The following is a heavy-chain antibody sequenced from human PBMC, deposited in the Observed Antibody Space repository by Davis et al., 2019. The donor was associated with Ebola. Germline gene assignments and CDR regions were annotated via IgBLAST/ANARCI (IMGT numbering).Heavy chain of an antibody. Sequence: GESLKISCAASGFTFDDYGMSWVRQAPGKGLEWVAVISYDGSNKYYADSVKGRFTISRDNSKNTLYLQMNSLRAEDTAVYYCARDMSTVTTGWFDPWGQGTLVTVSS. CDR1: GFTFDDYG. D-gene: IGHD4-17*01. CDR2: ISYDGSNK. J-gene: IGHJ5*02. V-gene: IGHV3-30*03. CDR3: ARDMSTVTTGWFDP.